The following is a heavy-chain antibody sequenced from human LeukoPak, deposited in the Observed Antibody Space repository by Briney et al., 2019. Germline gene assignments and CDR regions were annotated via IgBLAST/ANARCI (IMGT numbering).Heavy chain of an antibody. CDR1: GFTLSSYA. Sequence: GGSLRLSCAASGFTLSSYAMSWVRQAPGKGLEWVSAISDSGNTYHADSVKGRFTISRDSSKNTLFLQMNRLSPEDAAVYYCAKAPVTTCRGAYCYPFDYWGQGTLVTVSS. J-gene: IGHJ4*02. CDR2: ISDSGNT. D-gene: IGHD2-21*01. CDR3: AKAPVTTCRGAYCYPFDY. V-gene: IGHV3-23*01.